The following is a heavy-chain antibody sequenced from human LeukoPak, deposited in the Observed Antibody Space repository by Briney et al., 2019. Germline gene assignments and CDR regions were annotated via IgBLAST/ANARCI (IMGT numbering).Heavy chain of an antibody. CDR1: GFRFNAYA. Sequence: GSLRLSCTTSGFRFNAYAMMWGRQAPGKGPEWVSAIRGSGVNTYYADSVKGRFTISRDNSKYTLFLQMNSLRAEDTAVYYCARDPNGDYIGAFDMWGPGTMVTVSS. V-gene: IGHV3-23*01. CDR2: IRGSGVNT. J-gene: IGHJ3*02. D-gene: IGHD4-17*01. CDR3: ARDPNGDYIGAFDM.